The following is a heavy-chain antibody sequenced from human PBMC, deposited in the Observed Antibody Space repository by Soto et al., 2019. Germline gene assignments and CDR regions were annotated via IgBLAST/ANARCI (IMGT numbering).Heavy chain of an antibody. J-gene: IGHJ6*02. CDR1: GGTFSSYA. Sequence: QVQLVQSGAEVKKPGSSVKVSCKASGGTFSSYAISWVRQAPGQGLEWMGGIIPIFGTANYAQKFQGRVTITADESTSTAYMERSSLRSEDTAVYYCAQTGTPQIIYYYYGMDVWGQGTTVTVSS. D-gene: IGHD1-1*01. CDR3: AQTGTPQIIYYYYGMDV. V-gene: IGHV1-69*01. CDR2: IIPIFGTA.